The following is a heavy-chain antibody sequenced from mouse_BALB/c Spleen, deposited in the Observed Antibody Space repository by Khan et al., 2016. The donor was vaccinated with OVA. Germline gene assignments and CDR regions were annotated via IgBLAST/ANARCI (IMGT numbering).Heavy chain of an antibody. CDR1: GFSLNNYS. CDR2: IWSAGST. V-gene: IGHV2-2*02. CDR3: ARRGYDYGRGALFAY. D-gene: IGHD2-4*01. Sequence: QVQLKQSGPGLVQPSQSLSITCTVSGFSLNNYSVHWVRQSPGKGLEWLGVIWSAGSTDYNAGFISRLTISKDNSRSQVFFKMNSLQPNDTAIYXCARRGYDYGRGALFAYWGQGTLVTVSA. J-gene: IGHJ3*01.